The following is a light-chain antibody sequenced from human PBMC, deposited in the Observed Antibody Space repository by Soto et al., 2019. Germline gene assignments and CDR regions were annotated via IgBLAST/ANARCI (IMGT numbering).Light chain of an antibody. Sequence: QPASVSGSPGQSITISCTGTSSDVGSYNLVSWYQQHPGKAPKLMIYEGSKRPSGVSNRFSGSKSGNTASLTISGLQAEDEADYYCCSYAGSSTFVVFGGGTKVTVL. CDR3: CSYAGSSTFVV. V-gene: IGLV2-23*03. CDR1: SSDVGSYNL. J-gene: IGLJ2*01. CDR2: EGS.